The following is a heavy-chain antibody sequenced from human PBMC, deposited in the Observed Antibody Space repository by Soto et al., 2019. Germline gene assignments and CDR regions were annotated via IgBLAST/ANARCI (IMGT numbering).Heavy chain of an antibody. CDR3: AKSFMGFSYGKIDY. J-gene: IGHJ4*02. CDR2: IIGSGGTT. Sequence: GGSLRLSCAASGFTFSNHAMNWVRQAPGKGLEWVSSIIGSGGTTYYADSVKGRFTISRDNSKNTLYLQMNSLRAEDTAVYYCAKSFMGFSYGKIDYWGQGTLVTVSS. V-gene: IGHV3-23*01. CDR1: GFTFSNHA. D-gene: IGHD5-18*01.